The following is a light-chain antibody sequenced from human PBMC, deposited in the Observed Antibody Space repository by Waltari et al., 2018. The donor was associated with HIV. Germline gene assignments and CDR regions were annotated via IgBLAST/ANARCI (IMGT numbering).Light chain of an antibody. V-gene: IGKV3-20*01. CDR3: QQYGSSSWT. CDR1: QSVSSSY. CDR2: GAS. Sequence: EIVLTQSPGTLSLSPGETATLSCRASQSVSSSYLAWSQQKPGQAPRLLIYGASSRATGIPDRFSGSGSGTDFTLTISRLEPEDFAVYYCQQYGSSSWTFGQGTKVEIK. J-gene: IGKJ1*01.